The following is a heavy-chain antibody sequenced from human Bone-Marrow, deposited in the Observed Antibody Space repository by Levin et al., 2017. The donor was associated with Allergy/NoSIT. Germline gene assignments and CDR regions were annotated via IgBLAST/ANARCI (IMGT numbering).Heavy chain of an antibody. Sequence: PSETLSLTCTVSGGSISSGGYYWSWIRQHPGKGLEWIGYIYYSGSTYYNPSLKSRVTISVDTSKNQFSLKLSSVTAADTAVYYCARAPRGDYSNYEYYFDYWGQGTLVTVSS. CDR2: IYYSGST. CDR1: GGSISSGGYY. V-gene: IGHV4-31*03. D-gene: IGHD4-11*01. CDR3: ARAPRGDYSNYEYYFDY. J-gene: IGHJ4*02.